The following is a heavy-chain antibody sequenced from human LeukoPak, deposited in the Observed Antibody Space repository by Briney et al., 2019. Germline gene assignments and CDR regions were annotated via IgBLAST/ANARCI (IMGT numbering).Heavy chain of an antibody. J-gene: IGHJ4*02. CDR3: ARALLWFGEPSHIDY. D-gene: IGHD3-10*01. V-gene: IGHV1-18*01. Sequence: ASVKVSCKASGYTFTSYGISWVRQARGQGLEWMGWITAYNDNTNYAQKLQGRVTMTTDTSTSTAYMELRSLRSDDTAVYYCARALLWFGEPSHIDYWGQGTLVTASS. CDR2: ITAYNDNT. CDR1: GYTFTSYG.